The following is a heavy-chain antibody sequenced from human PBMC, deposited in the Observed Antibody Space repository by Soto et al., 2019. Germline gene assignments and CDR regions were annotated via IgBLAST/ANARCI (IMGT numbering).Heavy chain of an antibody. CDR2: INADGSDR. CDR1: GFTFEDYA. Sequence: GGSLRLSCSTSGFTFEDYAVHWVRQSSRKGLEWVSFINADGSDRYYADSVKGRFTISRDNSKAILYLQMNSLRAEDTAVYYCAAWAEGATEVHWGQGTLVTISS. V-gene: IGHV3-43D*04. D-gene: IGHD2-15*01. CDR3: AAWAEGATEVH. J-gene: IGHJ4*02.